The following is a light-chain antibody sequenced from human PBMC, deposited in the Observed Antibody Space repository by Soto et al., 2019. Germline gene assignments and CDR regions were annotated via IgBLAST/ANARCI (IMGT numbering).Light chain of an antibody. J-gene: IGKJ5*01. CDR3: QQRSNWPPIT. CDR2: GAS. Sequence: EIVLTQSPATLSLSPGERATLSCRASQSVSSYLAWFQQKPGQAPRLLIYGASNRATGIPDRFSGSGSGTDFTLTISSLQPDDFATYYCQQRSNWPPITFGQGTRLEIK. CDR1: QSVSSY. V-gene: IGKV3-11*01.